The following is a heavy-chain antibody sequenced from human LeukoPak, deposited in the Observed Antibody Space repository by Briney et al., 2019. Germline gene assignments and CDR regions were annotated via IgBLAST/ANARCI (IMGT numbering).Heavy chain of an antibody. V-gene: IGHV4-34*01. Sequence: GSLRLSCVVSGFSLNTYDMTWVRQPPGKGLEWIGEINHSGSTNYNPSLKSRVTISVDTSKNQFSLKLSSVTAADTAVYYCARVDNSGSAVAGVPLAFDAFDIWGQGTMVTVSS. CDR1: GFSLNTYD. CDR3: ARVDNSGSAVAGVPLAFDAFDI. J-gene: IGHJ3*02. D-gene: IGHD6-19*01. CDR2: INHSGST.